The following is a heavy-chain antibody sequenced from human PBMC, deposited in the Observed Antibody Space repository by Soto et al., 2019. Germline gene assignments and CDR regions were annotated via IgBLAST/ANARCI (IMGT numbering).Heavy chain of an antibody. CDR1: GGTFSSYA. V-gene: IGHV1-69*13. J-gene: IGHJ4*02. CDR3: ARDQGYCSGGSCFRFDY. D-gene: IGHD2-15*01. Sequence: ASVKVSCKASGGTFSSYAISWVRQAPGQGLEWMGGIIPIFGTANYAQKFQGRVTITADESTSTAYMELSSLRSEDTAVYYCARDQGYCSGGSCFRFDYWGQGTLVTVSS. CDR2: IIPIFGTA.